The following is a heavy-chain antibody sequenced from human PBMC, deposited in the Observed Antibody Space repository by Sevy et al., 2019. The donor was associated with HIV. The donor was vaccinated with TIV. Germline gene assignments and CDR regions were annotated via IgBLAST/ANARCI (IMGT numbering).Heavy chain of an antibody. CDR3: VRAIATVDSF. CDR1: GFKFNSYW. V-gene: IGHV3-7*01. D-gene: IGHD6-13*01. J-gene: IGHJ4*02. Sequence: GGSLRLSCVASGFKFNSYWMLWVRQAPGKGLEWVANINKDATANFYSDPVKGRFIISRVNVRNSVSLQMNILRVEDTALYYCVRAIATVDSFWGQGTLVTVAS. CDR2: INKDATAN.